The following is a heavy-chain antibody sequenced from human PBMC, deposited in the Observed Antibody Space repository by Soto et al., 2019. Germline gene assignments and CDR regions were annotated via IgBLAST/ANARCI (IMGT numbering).Heavy chain of an antibody. D-gene: IGHD2-21*01. Sequence: QVQLVESGGGVVQPGRSLRLSCAASGFTFSSYGMHWVRQAPGTGLEWVAVISYDGSNKYYADSVQGRFTISRDNSQNTLYLQMNSLRAEDTDVYYCAKERGCGYYSDYWGQGTLVTVSS. CDR1: GFTFSSYG. CDR2: ISYDGSNK. CDR3: AKERGCGYYSDY. J-gene: IGHJ4*02. V-gene: IGHV3-30*18.